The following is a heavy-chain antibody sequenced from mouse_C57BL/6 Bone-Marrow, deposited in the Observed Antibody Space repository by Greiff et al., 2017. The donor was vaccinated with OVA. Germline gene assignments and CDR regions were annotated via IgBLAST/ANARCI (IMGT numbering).Heavy chain of an antibody. CDR1: GFTFSSYA. V-gene: IGHV5-4*01. Sequence: EVKLMESGGGLVKPGGSLKLSCAASGFTFSSYAMSWVRQTPEKRLEWVATISDGGSYTYYPDNVKGRFTISRDNAKNNLYLQMSHLKSEDTAMYYCAREIDGGFAYWGQGTLVTVSA. CDR3: AREIDGGFAY. J-gene: IGHJ3*01. CDR2: ISDGGSYT.